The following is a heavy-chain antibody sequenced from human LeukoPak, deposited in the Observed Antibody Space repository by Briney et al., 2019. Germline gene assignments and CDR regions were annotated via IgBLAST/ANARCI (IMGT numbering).Heavy chain of an antibody. CDR1: GGSISSGGYY. J-gene: IGHJ5*02. D-gene: IGHD3-22*01. CDR2: IYYSGSA. Sequence: SETLSLTCTVSGGSISSGGYYWGWIRQHPGRGLEWIGYIYYSGSAYYNPSLQSRVTISLDTPKNLFSLNLSSVTAADTAVYYCARYFYDSTGREARSNWFDPWGQGILVTVSS. V-gene: IGHV4-31*03. CDR3: ARYFYDSTGREARSNWFDP.